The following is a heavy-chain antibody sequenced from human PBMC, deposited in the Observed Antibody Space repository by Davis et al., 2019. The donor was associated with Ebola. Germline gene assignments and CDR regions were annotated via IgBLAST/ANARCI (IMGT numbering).Heavy chain of an antibody. J-gene: IGHJ6*02. CDR2: INSDGSST. CDR3: AKFRGYSGYLYYYYGMDV. CDR1: GFTFSSYW. V-gene: IGHV3-74*01. Sequence: GESLKISCAASGFTFSSYWMHWVRQAPGKGLVWVSRINSDGSSTSYADFVKGRITISRDNAKNTLYLQMNSLRAEDTAVYYCAKFRGYSGYLYYYYGMDVWGQGTTVTVSS. D-gene: IGHD5-12*01.